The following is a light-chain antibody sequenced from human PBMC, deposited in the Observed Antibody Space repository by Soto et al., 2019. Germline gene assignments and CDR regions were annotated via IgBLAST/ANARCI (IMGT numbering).Light chain of an antibody. Sequence: EIVLTQSPGTLSVSPGERATLFCRASQSVRSSLAWYHQKPGQAPRILIYDASNRATGIPDRLSGSGSGTDLNLTISSLEPEDFAVYYCQKRSNWPITCGQGTRLEI. CDR3: QKRSNWPIT. V-gene: IGKV3-11*01. CDR1: QSVRSS. CDR2: DAS. J-gene: IGKJ5*01.